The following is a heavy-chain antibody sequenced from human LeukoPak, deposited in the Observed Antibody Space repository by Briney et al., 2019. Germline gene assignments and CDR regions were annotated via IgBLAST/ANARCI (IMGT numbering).Heavy chain of an antibody. J-gene: IGHJ4*02. V-gene: IGHV3-20*04. Sequence: GGSLRLSCTASGFTFDDYGMSWVRQAPGKGLEWVSGIYWNGGSTGYADSVKGRFTISRDNAKNSLYLQMNRLRAEDTALYYCARGRGAAAGTHYWGQGTLVTVSS. CDR3: ARGRGAAAGTHY. CDR2: IYWNGGST. D-gene: IGHD6-13*01. CDR1: GFTFDDYG.